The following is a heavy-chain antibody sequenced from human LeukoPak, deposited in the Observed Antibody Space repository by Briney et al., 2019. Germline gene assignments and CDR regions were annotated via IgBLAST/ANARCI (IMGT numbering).Heavy chain of an antibody. D-gene: IGHD1-7*01. V-gene: IGHV3-21*01. J-gene: IGHJ4*02. CDR3: ARDFHGVAGTPDY. CDR2: ISSSSSYI. CDR1: GFPFSSYS. Sequence: GGSLRLSCAASGFPFSSYSMNWVRQAPGKGLEWVSSISSSSSYIYYADSVKGRFTISRDNAKNSLYLQMNSLRAEDTAVYYCARDFHGVAGTPDYWGQGTLVTVSS.